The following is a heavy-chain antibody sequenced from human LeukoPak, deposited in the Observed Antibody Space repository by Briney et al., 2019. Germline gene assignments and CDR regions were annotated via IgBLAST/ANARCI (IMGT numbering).Heavy chain of an antibody. CDR1: GYTFTGYY. V-gene: IGHV1-2*02. CDR3: ARVRITILHDAFDI. CDR2: INPITGGT. Sequence: ASVKVSCKASGYTFTGYYVHWVRQAPGQGLEWMGWINPITGGTNYAQKFQGRVTLTRDTSISTAHMELSSLRSDDTSVYYCARVRITILHDAFDIWGQGTVVTVSS. J-gene: IGHJ3*02. D-gene: IGHD5-24*01.